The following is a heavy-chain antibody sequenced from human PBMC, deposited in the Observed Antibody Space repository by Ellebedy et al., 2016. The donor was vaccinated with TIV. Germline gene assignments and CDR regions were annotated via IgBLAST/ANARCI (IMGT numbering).Heavy chain of an antibody. D-gene: IGHD6-19*01. CDR1: EFTFSNHG. V-gene: IGHV3-30*18. Sequence: PGGSLRLSCAASEFTFSNHGMHWVRQAPGEGLEWVAVIAHDGSIKYYADSVKGRFTVSRDNSRNTLYLQMDSLRVEDTSVYYCAKEISAKSSNGWPLDYWGQGTLVTVSS. CDR3: AKEISAKSSNGWPLDY. CDR2: IAHDGSIK. J-gene: IGHJ4*02.